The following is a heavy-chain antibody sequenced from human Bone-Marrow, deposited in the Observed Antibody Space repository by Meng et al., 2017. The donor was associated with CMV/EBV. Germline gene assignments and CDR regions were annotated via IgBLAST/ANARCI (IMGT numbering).Heavy chain of an antibody. V-gene: IGHV1-46*01. CDR3: AGLSSPGDY. Sequence: ASVKVSCKAAGSTFSNLYIHWVRQAPGQGLEWMGVYSPSDDRTTNAQKFQGRVTMTRDTSTSTVFMELASLKSEDMGVYYCAGLSSPGDYWGQGTLVTVSS. J-gene: IGHJ4*02. CDR1: GSTFSNLY. D-gene: IGHD2-2*01. CDR2: YSPSDDRT.